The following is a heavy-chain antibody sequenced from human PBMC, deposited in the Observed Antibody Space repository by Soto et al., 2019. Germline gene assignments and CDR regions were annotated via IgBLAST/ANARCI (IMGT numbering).Heavy chain of an antibody. CDR1: GFSLSTSGMC. J-gene: IGHJ6*02. D-gene: IGHD3-22*01. V-gene: IGHV2-70*01. CDR2: IDWDDDK. CDR3: ARNYYDSSGYYPRYYYGMDV. Sequence: GPTLVNPTQTLTLTCTFSGFSLSTSGMCVSWIRQPPGKALEWLALIDWDDDKYYSTSLKTRLTISKDTSKNQVVLTMTNMDPVDTATYYCARNYYDSSGYYPRYYYGMDVWGQGTTVTVSS.